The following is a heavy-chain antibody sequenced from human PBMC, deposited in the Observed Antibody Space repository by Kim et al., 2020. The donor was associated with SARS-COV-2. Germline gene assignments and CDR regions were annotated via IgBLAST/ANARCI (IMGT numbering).Heavy chain of an antibody. Sequence: GGSLRLSCAASGFTFSSYGMSWVRQGPGKGLEWVSTISNGGASTYYADSVKGRFTISRDNLKNTLFLQMNSLRAEDTAVYYCAKVTGSGSYDPIDCWGQGTLVTVSS. D-gene: IGHD3-10*01. CDR2: ISNGGAST. J-gene: IGHJ4*02. V-gene: IGHV3-23*01. CDR1: GFTFSSYG. CDR3: AKVTGSGSYDPIDC.